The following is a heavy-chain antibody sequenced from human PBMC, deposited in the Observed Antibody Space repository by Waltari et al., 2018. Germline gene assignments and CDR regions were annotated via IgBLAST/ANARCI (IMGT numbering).Heavy chain of an antibody. J-gene: IGHJ4*02. CDR2: ISSGSHSL. CDR1: GLIFGGYG. CDR3: ARGRNTGRAPLDY. V-gene: IGHV3-48*01. Sequence: EVQLVESGGDLVQPGGSLRLPCAAPGLIFGGYGMNWVRQAPGKGLEWLSYISSGSHSLFYADSLKGRFTVSRDNAKNSLYLQMDSLTVDDTAMYFCARGRNTGRAPLDYWGQGTLVTVSS. D-gene: IGHD4-4*01.